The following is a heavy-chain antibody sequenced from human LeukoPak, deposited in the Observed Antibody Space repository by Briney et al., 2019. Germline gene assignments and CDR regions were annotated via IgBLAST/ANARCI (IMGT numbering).Heavy chain of an antibody. D-gene: IGHD3-10*01. CDR2: IYTGGST. CDR1: GCSISSGSYY. CDR3: ARTLVRGVVGRGYYYYGMDV. V-gene: IGHV4-61*02. Sequence: SQTLSLTCTVSGCSISSGSYYWIWIRQPAGKGLEWIGRIYTGGSTNYNPSLKSRVTISVDTSKNQFSLKLSSVTAADTAVYYCARTLVRGVVGRGYYYYGMDVWGQGTTVTVSS. J-gene: IGHJ6*02.